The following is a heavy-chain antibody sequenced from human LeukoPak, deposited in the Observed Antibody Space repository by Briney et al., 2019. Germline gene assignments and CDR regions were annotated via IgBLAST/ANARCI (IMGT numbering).Heavy chain of an antibody. J-gene: IGHJ5*02. CDR2: ISAYNGNT. CDR1: GYTFTSYG. D-gene: IGHD3-3*01. V-gene: IGHV1-18*01. CDR3: ARDRRDLSGFGVVIPWFDP. Sequence: ASVKVSCKASGYTFTSYGISWVRQAPGQGLEWMGWISAYNGNTNYAQKLQGRVTMTTGTSTSTAYMELGSLRSDDTAVYYCARDRRDLSGFGVVIPWFDPWGQGTLVTVSS.